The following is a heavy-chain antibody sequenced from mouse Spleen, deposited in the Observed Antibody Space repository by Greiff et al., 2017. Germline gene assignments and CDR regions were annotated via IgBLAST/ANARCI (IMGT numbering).Heavy chain of an antibody. Sequence: VQLQQSGPGLVKPSQSLSLTCSVTGYSITSGYYWNWIRQFPGNKLEWMGYISYDGSNNYNPSLKNRISITRDTSKNQFFLKLNSVTTEDTATYYCARESITTATDYWGQGTTLTVSS. D-gene: IGHD1-2*01. CDR3: ARESITTATDY. J-gene: IGHJ2*01. CDR1: GYSITSGYY. V-gene: IGHV3-6*01. CDR2: ISYDGSN.